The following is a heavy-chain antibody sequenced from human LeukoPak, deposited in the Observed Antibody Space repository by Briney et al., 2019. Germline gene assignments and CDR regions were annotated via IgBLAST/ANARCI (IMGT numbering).Heavy chain of an antibody. CDR3: AAGLDDAFDI. J-gene: IGHJ3*02. V-gene: IGHV4-31*03. Sequence: SETLSLTCTVSGGSISSGGYYWSWIRQHPGKGLEWIGYIYYSGSTYYNPSLKSRVTISVDTSKNQFSLKLSSVTAADTAVYYCAAGLDDAFDIWGQGTMATVSS. CDR2: IYYSGST. CDR1: GGSISSGGYY.